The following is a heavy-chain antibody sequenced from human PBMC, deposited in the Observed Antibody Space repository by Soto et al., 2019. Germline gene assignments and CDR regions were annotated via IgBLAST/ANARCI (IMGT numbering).Heavy chain of an antibody. CDR2: IYYSGST. Sequence: PSETLSLTCTVSGGSISSYYWSWIRQPPGKGLEWVGYIYYSGSTNYNPSLKSRVTISVDTSKNQFSLKLSSVTAADTAVYYCARGGRVQLRSYYFDYWGQGTLVTVS. CDR3: ARGGRVQLRSYYFDY. D-gene: IGHD5-12*01. CDR1: GGSISSYY. V-gene: IGHV4-59*01. J-gene: IGHJ4*02.